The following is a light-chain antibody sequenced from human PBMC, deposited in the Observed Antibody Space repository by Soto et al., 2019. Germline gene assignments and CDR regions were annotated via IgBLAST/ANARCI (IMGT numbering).Light chain of an antibody. CDR1: QSVSNY. CDR3: QQRSNWPPVT. Sequence: EIVLTQSPATLSLSPGERATLSCRASQSVSNYLAWYQQKPGQAPRLLIYDASNRASGIPARFSGSWSGTDFTLTISSLDPEDFAVYYRQQRSNWPPVTFGGGTKVEIK. V-gene: IGKV3-11*01. J-gene: IGKJ4*01. CDR2: DAS.